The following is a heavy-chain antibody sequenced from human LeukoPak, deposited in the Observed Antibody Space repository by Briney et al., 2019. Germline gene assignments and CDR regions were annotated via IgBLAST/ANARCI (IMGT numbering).Heavy chain of an antibody. V-gene: IGHV4-34*01. Sequence: SETLSLTCTVYGGSCDDYYCSWIRQPPGKGLEWIGEIHPHGIFYYNSSLTSRVTLSIDTSKTQFSLRLTSVTAADTAFYYCARGRHPSKAGDHWGQGSLVTVSS. CDR1: GGSCDDYY. CDR2: IHPHGIF. J-gene: IGHJ4*02. CDR3: ARGRHPSKAGDH.